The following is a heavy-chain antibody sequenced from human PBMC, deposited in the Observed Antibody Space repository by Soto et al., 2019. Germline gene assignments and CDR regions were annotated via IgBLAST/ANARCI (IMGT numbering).Heavy chain of an antibody. CDR3: AKDLRDGVPAFDI. V-gene: IGHV3-23*01. Sequence: GESLKISCAASGFTFSSYAMSWVRQAPGKGLEWVSAISGSGGSTYYADSVKGRFTISRDNSKNTLYLQMNSLRAEDTAVYYCAKDLRDGVPAFDIWGQGTMVTVSS. CDR2: ISGSGGST. CDR1: GFTFSSYA. J-gene: IGHJ3*02. D-gene: IGHD3-3*01.